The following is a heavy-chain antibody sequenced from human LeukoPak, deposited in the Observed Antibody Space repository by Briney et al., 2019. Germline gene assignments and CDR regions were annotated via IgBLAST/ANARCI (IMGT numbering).Heavy chain of an antibody. Sequence: SVKVSCKAFGGTFSSYTISWVRQAPGQGLEWMGRIIPILGIANYAQKFQGRVTITADKSTSTAYMELSSLRSEDTAVYYCARTGTAMGPPLDYRGQGTLVTVSS. CDR3: ARTGTAMGPPLDY. J-gene: IGHJ4*02. CDR1: GGTFSSYT. V-gene: IGHV1-69*02. CDR2: IIPILGIA. D-gene: IGHD5-18*01.